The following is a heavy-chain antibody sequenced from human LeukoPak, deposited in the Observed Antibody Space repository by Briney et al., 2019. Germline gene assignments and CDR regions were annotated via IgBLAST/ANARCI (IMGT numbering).Heavy chain of an antibody. D-gene: IGHD3-10*01. J-gene: IGHJ6*03. CDR2: INLNSCGT. CDR1: GYTFTGYY. CDR3: ARDLFGSKYYYYYYMDV. Sequence: GASVKVSCKASGYTFTGYYMHWVRQAPGQGLEWMGWINLNSCGTNYAQKFQGRVTMTRATSISTAYMELRRLRSDDTAVYYCARDLFGSKYYYYYYMDVWGKGTTVTVSS. V-gene: IGHV1-2*02.